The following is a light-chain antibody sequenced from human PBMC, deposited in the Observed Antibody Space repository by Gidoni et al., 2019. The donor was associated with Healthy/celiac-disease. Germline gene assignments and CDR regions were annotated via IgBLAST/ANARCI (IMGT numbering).Light chain of an antibody. Sequence: QTVVTQEPSLTVSPGGTVTLTCASSTGAVTSGYYPNWFQQKPGQAPRALIYSTSNKHPGTPARFSGSLLGGKAALTLSGVQPEDEAEYYCLLYYGGAVVFGGGTKLTVL. J-gene: IGLJ2*01. CDR2: STS. V-gene: IGLV7-43*01. CDR1: TGAVTSGYY. CDR3: LLYYGGAVV.